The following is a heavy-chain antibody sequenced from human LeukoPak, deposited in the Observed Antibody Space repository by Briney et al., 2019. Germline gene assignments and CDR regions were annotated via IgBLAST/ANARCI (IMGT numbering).Heavy chain of an antibody. J-gene: IGHJ4*02. CDR3: ARGGIAAAGTPVGY. V-gene: IGHV3-7*01. Sequence: GGSLRLSCAASGFTFSSYWMSWVRQAPGKELEWVANIKQDGSEKYYVDSVKGRFTISRDNAKNSLYLQMNSLRAEDTAVYYCARGGIAAAGTPVGYWGQGTLVTVSS. CDR2: IKQDGSEK. CDR1: GFTFSSYW. D-gene: IGHD6-13*01.